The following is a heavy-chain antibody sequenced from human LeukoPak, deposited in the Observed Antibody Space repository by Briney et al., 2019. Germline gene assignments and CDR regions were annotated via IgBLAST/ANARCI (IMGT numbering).Heavy chain of an antibody. CDR2: MSHSGST. CDR3: ARALLWFGESHFDY. D-gene: IGHD3-10*01. CDR1: GYSISSGYH. J-gene: IGHJ4*02. V-gene: IGHV4-38-2*02. Sequence: SETLSLTCSVSGYSISSGYHWGWIRQPTGKGLEWIGSMSHSGSTNYNPSLKSRVTISVDTSKNQFSLKLSSVTAADTAVYYCARALLWFGESHFDYWGQGTLVTVSS.